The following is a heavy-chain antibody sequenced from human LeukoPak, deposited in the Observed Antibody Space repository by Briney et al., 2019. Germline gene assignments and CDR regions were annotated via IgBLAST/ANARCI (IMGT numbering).Heavy chain of an antibody. Sequence: GGSLRLSCAASGFTFSSYAMSWVRQAPGKGLEWVSAISGSGGSTYYADSVKGRYTISRDNSKNTLYLQMNSLRAEDTAVYYCAKYFGYYYDSSGYLYYFDYWGQGTLVTVSS. CDR3: AKYFGYYYDSSGYLYYFDY. CDR2: ISGSGGST. CDR1: GFTFSSYA. J-gene: IGHJ4*02. D-gene: IGHD3-22*01. V-gene: IGHV3-23*01.